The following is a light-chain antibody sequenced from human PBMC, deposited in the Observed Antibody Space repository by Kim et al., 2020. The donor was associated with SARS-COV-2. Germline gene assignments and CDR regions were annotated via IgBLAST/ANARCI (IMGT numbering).Light chain of an antibody. Sequence: FVSPGQTVTITCSGDKLGDKYSSWYQQQPGQAPVLVIYQDTKRPSGIPERFAGSNSGNTATLTISGAQAMDEADYYCQAWDNTWVFGGGTQLTVL. V-gene: IGLV3-1*01. J-gene: IGLJ3*02. CDR2: QDT. CDR3: QAWDNTWV. CDR1: KLGDKY.